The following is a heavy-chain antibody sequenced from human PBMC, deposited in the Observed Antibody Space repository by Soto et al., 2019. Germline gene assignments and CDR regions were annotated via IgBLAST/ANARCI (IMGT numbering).Heavy chain of an antibody. CDR1: VCKFYGQA. J-gene: IGHJ3*01. D-gene: IGHD3-3*01. CDR3: VRDTYYAFCSGPGGPLDL. CDR2: ISWKCDRV. V-gene: IGHV3-9*01. Sequence: PWWSXRLCGVSGVCKFYGQASHLFRQAPGKGLECVSGISWKCDRVGYEDSVNGRFTISRYKVKKSLVLQMNSLRAEETAFYFCVRDTYYAFCSGPGGPLDLWGPGTMVT.